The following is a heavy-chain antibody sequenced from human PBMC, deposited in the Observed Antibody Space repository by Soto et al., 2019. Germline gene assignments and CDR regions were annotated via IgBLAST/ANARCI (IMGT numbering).Heavy chain of an antibody. J-gene: IGHJ4*02. V-gene: IGHV3-66*01. CDR2: IYSGGAT. CDR1: GFTVRNNY. D-gene: IGHD1-1*01. Sequence: EVQLVESGGGLVQPGGSLRLSCAASGFTVRNNYMRWVRQAPGKGLEWGSLIYSGGATYYADSVKGRFTISRDNSKNTLYLQMNSLRSEDTAVYYCARDGTYNWVGGQGILVTVSS. CDR3: ARDGTYNWV.